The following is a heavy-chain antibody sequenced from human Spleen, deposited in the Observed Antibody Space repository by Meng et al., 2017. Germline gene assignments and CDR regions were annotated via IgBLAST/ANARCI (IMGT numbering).Heavy chain of an antibody. D-gene: IGHD3-10*01. CDR3: ARRAVRGDIDY. V-gene: IGHV4-39*01. Sequence: QLQLQESGPGLVKPSEILSLTCTVSGASLSSRTYHWGWIRQPPGKGLEWIGSINYSGTTYYHSHLKSRVTISVDTSKMQFSLRLTSVTAADTAVYYCARRAVRGDIDYWGHGTLVTVSS. J-gene: IGHJ4*01. CDR2: INYSGTT. CDR1: GASLSSRTYH.